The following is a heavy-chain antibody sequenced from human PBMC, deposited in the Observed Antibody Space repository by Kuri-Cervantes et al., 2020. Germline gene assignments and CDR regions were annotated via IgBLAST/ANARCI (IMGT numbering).Heavy chain of an antibody. CDR3: ARSYDGSYYYYYYMDV. CDR1: GFTFSSYW. D-gene: IGHD1-26*01. CDR2: IKQDGSEK. V-gene: IGHV3-7*02. Sequence: GGSLRLSCAASGFTFSSYWMSWVRQAPGKGLEWMANIKQDGSEKYYVDSVKGRFTISRDNAKNSLYLQMNSLRAEDTAVYYCARSYDGSYYYYYYMDVWGKGTTVTVSS. J-gene: IGHJ6*03.